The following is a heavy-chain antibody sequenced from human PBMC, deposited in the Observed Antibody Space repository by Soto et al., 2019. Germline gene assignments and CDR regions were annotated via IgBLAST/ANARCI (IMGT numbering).Heavy chain of an antibody. CDR1: GGSISSGGYY. CDR3: ARGGDDSSGYPGRMGY. J-gene: IGHJ4*02. CDR2: IYYSGST. D-gene: IGHD3-22*01. Sequence: QVQLQESGPGLVKPSQTLSLTCTVSGGSISSGGYYWSWIRQHPGKGLEWIGYIYYSGSTYYNPSLKSRVTISVDTSKHQFSLKLSSVTAADTAVYYCARGGDDSSGYPGRMGYWGQGTLVTVSS. V-gene: IGHV4-31*03.